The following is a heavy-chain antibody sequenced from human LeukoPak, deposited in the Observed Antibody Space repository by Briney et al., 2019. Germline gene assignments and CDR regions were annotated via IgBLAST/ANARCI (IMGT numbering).Heavy chain of an antibody. V-gene: IGHV6-1*01. CDR2: TYYRSKWYN. Sequence: SQSLSLTCAISGDSVSSNSASWNWIRQSPSRGLEWLGRTYYRSKWYNDYAPSVKSRITVNPDTSKNQFSLQLNSVTPEDTAVYYCTRGSAFDIWGQGTMVSVSS. D-gene: IGHD6-25*01. CDR3: TRGSAFDI. J-gene: IGHJ3*02. CDR1: GDSVSSNSAS.